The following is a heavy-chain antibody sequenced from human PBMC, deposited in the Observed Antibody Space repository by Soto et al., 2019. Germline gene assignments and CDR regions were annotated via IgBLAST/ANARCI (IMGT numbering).Heavy chain of an antibody. D-gene: IGHD3-16*02. CDR2: IKSKTDGGTT. CDR1: GFTFSSYS. J-gene: IGHJ3*02. Sequence: PGGSLRLSCAASGFTFSSYSMNWVRQAPGKGLEWVGRIKSKTDGGTTDYAAPVKGRFTISRDDSKNTLYLQMNSLKTEDTAVYYCTTNLLGELSTDAFDIWGQGTMVTVSS. CDR3: TTNLLGELSTDAFDI. V-gene: IGHV3-15*01.